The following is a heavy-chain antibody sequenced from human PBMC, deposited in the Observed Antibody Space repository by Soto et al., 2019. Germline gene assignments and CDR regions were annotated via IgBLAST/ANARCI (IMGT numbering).Heavy chain of an antibody. CDR3: ARGHRSHFVLVPAAIRSAP. Sequence: PGGSLRLSCAASGFTFSSYAMHWVRQAPGKGLEWVAVISYDGSNKYYADSVKGRFTISRDNSKNTLYLQMNSLRAEDTAVYYCARGHRSHFVLVPAAIRSAPWGQGTLVTVSS. CDR2: ISYDGSNK. D-gene: IGHD2-2*02. J-gene: IGHJ5*02. V-gene: IGHV3-30-3*01. CDR1: GFTFSSYA.